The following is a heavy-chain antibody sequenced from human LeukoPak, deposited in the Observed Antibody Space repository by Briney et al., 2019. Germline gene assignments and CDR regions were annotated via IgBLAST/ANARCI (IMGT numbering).Heavy chain of an antibody. Sequence: ASVKVSCKASGCTFSSYAISWVRQPPGQGLEWMGMIIPNFSTANYAQKFQGRVTITTDESTSTAYMELSSLRSEDTAVYYCARDHYYYYYMDVWGKGTTVTVSS. CDR3: ARDHYYYYYMDV. J-gene: IGHJ6*03. CDR2: IIPNFSTA. V-gene: IGHV1-69*05. CDR1: GCTFSSYA.